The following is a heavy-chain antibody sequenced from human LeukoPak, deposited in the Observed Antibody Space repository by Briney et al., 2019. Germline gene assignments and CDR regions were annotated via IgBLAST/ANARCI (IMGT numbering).Heavy chain of an antibody. CDR3: ARDRDSSSWYSLDAFDI. CDR1: GFSFSNYN. D-gene: IGHD6-13*01. Sequence: GGSLRLSCIASGFSFSNYNINWVRQAPGKGLEWVSSISGSSSHIHYGDSVKGRFTISRDNAKNSLYLQMNSLRAEDTAVYYCARDRDSSSWYSLDAFDIWGQGTMVTVSS. V-gene: IGHV3-21*01. CDR2: ISGSSSHI. J-gene: IGHJ3*02.